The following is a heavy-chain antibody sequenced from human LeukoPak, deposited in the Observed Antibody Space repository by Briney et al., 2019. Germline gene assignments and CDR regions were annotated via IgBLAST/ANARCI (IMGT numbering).Heavy chain of an antibody. CDR2: ISSSGSTI. CDR1: GFTFSSYE. D-gene: IGHD6-13*01. Sequence: GGSLRLSCAASGFTFSSYEMNWVRQAPGKGLEWVSYISSSGSTIYYADSVKGRFTISRDNAKNSLYLQMNSLRAEDTAVYYCARELKQLVLKNDYYYGMDVWGQGTTVNVFS. J-gene: IGHJ6*02. V-gene: IGHV3-48*03. CDR3: ARELKQLVLKNDYYYGMDV.